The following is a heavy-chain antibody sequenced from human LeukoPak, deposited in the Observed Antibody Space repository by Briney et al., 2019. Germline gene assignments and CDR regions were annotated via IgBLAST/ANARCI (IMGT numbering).Heavy chain of an antibody. CDR2: FDPEDGET. CDR1: GYTLTELS. D-gene: IGHD3-10*01. V-gene: IGHV1-24*01. J-gene: IGHJ4*02. Sequence: ASVKVSCKVSGYTLTELSMHWVRQAPGKGREGMGGFDPEDGETIYAQKFQGRVTMTEDTYTDTAYMELSSLRSEDTAVYYCATAPYYYGSGSDRRRRSYFDYWGQGTLVTVSS. CDR3: ATAPYYYGSGSDRRRRSYFDY.